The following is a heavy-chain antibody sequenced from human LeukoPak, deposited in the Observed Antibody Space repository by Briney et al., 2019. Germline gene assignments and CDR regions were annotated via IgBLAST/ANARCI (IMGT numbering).Heavy chain of an antibody. CDR3: ARDRYGDGFAHFDY. J-gene: IGHJ4*02. D-gene: IGHD5-24*01. CDR2: ITPSGGT. CDR1: GYTFTSYA. Sequence: GASVKVSFKASGYTFTSYAMHWVRQAPGQGLEWMGWITPSGGTNYPQKFQGRAAITRDTSITTAYMDLSRLTSDDAAVYYCARDRYGDGFAHFDYWGQGALVTVSS. V-gene: IGHV1-2*02.